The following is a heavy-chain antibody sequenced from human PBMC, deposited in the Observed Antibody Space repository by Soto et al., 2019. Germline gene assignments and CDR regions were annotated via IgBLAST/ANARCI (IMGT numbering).Heavy chain of an antibody. CDR2: FSGYGGGT. CDR1: GFTFTTYG. Sequence: EVQLLQSGGGLVQPGGSLRLSCAVSGFTFTTYGVTWVRQASGRGLEWVSGFSGYGGGTFYAASVKGRFTISRDNSTVYLQMNSRRPEDTAVYFCTRWNGYGDSWGQGTLVTVSS. CDR3: TRWNGYGDS. V-gene: IGHV3-23*01. D-gene: IGHD4-17*01. J-gene: IGHJ5*02.